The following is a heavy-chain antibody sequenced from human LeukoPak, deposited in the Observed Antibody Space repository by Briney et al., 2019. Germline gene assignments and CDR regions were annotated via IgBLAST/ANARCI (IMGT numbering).Heavy chain of an antibody. Sequence: GQSLKISCKGSGYSFTSYWIGWVRQMPGKGLEWMGIIYPGDSDTRYSPPFQGQVTISADKSISTAYLQWSSLKASDTAMYYCARAPDSDSGYDYFDYWGQGTLVTVSS. D-gene: IGHD5-12*01. CDR2: IYPGDSDT. CDR1: GYSFTSYW. J-gene: IGHJ4*02. CDR3: ARAPDSDSGYDYFDY. V-gene: IGHV5-51*01.